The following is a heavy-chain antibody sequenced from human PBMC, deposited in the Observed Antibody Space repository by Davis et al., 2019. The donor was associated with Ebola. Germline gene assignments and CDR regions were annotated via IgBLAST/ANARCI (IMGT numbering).Heavy chain of an antibody. Sequence: GGSLRLSCAASGFTFSDYYMSWIRQAPGKGLEWLSYISTSGSPTYYADSVTGRFTISRDNAKNSLYLQMNSLRAEDTAMYYCARQTVTDYYYYGMDVWGKGTTVTVSS. D-gene: IGHD4-11*01. J-gene: IGHJ6*04. CDR3: ARQTVTDYYYYGMDV. CDR1: GFTFSDYY. V-gene: IGHV3-11*01. CDR2: ISTSGSPT.